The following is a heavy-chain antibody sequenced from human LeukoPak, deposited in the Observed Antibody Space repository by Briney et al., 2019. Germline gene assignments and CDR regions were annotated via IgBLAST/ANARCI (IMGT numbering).Heavy chain of an antibody. J-gene: IGHJ6*03. Sequence: SVKVSCKASGYTFTSYGISWVRQAPGQGLEWMGGIIPIFGTANYAQKFQGRVTITADESTSTAYMELSSLRSDDTALYYCAEVSNSYYFYFMDVWGRGTTVTVSS. CDR3: AEVSNSYYFYFMDV. V-gene: IGHV1-69*13. CDR1: GYTFTSYG. D-gene: IGHD4-11*01. CDR2: IIPIFGTA.